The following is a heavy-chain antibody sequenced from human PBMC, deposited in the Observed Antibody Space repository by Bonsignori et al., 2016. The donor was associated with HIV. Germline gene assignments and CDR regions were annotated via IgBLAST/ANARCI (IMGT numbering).Heavy chain of an antibody. D-gene: IGHD2-8*01. CDR1: GGSISSYY. Sequence: SETLSLTCTVSGGSISSYYWSWIRQPAGKGLEWIGRIYTSGSTNYNPSLKSRVTMSVDTSKNQFSLKLSSVTAADTAVYYCARGPVYAMMLRGFDPWGQGTLVTVSS. CDR3: ARGPVYAMMLRGFDP. V-gene: IGHV4-4*07. J-gene: IGHJ5*02. CDR2: IYTSGST.